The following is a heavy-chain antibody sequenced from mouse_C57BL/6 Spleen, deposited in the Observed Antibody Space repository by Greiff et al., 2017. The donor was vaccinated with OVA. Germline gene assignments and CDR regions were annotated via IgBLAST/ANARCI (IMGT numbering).Heavy chain of an antibody. Sequence: QVHVKQSGAELAKPGASVKLSCKASGYTFTSYWMHWVKQRPGQGLEWIGYINPSSGYTKYNQKFKDKATLTADKSSSTAYMQLSSLTYEDSAVYYCAKTAQAFYAMDYWGQGTSVTVSS. J-gene: IGHJ4*01. D-gene: IGHD3-2*02. CDR3: AKTAQAFYAMDY. CDR2: INPSSGYT. CDR1: GYTFTSYW. V-gene: IGHV1-7*01.